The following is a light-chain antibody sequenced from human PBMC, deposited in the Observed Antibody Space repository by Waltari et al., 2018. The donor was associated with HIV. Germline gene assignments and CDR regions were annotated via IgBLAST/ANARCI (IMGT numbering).Light chain of an antibody. CDR1: SSNIGADYD. CDR2: ANT. J-gene: IGLJ2*01. CDR3: QSYDSSLSGYVV. Sequence: QSVLTQPPSVSGAPGQRVTISCTGSSSNIGADYDVHWYQHLPGTAPKLLIYANTHRPSGDPDRFSGSKSGTSASLATTGLQAEDEAEYYCQSYDSSLSGYVVFGGGTKLTVL. V-gene: IGLV1-40*01.